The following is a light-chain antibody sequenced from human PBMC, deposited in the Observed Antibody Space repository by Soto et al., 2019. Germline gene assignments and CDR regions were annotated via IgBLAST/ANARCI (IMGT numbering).Light chain of an antibody. CDR1: TSDVGGYNS. CDR2: EVN. CDR3: SSSAGSNNVL. V-gene: IGLV2-8*01. Sequence: HSALTQPPSASGSPGQSVTISCTGTTSDVGGYNSVSWYQQHPGKAPKVMIFEVNKRPSGVPDRFSGSKSGNTASLTVSGLQAEDEADYYCSSSAGSNNVLFGGGTKVTVL. J-gene: IGLJ3*02.